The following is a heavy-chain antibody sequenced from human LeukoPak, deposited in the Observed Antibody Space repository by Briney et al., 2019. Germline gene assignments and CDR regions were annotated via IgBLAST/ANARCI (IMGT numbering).Heavy chain of an antibody. CDR2: INNSGGT. CDR3: ARGWAIAAYKYNWFDP. J-gene: IGHJ5*02. D-gene: IGHD6-6*01. CDR1: GGSISSYY. Sequence: SETLSLTCTVSGGSISSYYWSWIRQPPGKGLEWIGKINNSGGTNYNPSLKSRITISVDTSKNQFSLKLSSVTAADTAVYYCARGWAIAAYKYNWFDPWGQGTLVTVSS. V-gene: IGHV4-34*01.